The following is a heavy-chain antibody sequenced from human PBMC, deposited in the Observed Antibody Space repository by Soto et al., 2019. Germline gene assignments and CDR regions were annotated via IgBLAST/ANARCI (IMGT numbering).Heavy chain of an antibody. CDR3: ARGGRDGFDI. V-gene: IGHV4-4*07. CDR1: GGSISTYY. CDR2: VYISGST. J-gene: IGHJ3*02. Sequence: QVQLQGSGPGLVKPSETLSLTCTVSGGSISTYYWNWIRQSAGKGLEWIGRVYISGSTNYHPSLKSRVAMSVDTSNNQFSLKVTSVTAADTAVYYCARGGRDGFDIWGQGTMVTVSS.